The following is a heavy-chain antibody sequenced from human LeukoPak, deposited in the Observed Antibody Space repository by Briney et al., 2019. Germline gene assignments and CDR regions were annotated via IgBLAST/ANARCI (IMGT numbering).Heavy chain of an antibody. CDR2: INVGNGDT. D-gene: IGHD2-15*01. CDR3: ATSEEGR. J-gene: IGHJ4*02. CDR1: GHTFINYA. V-gene: IGHV1-3*01. Sequence: ASVKVSCKASGHTFINYAIHWVRQGPGQRLEWVGWINVGNGDTKYSQRFQGRVTITRDASASTAYMELSRLRSEDTAVYYCATSEEGRWGQGTLVTVSS.